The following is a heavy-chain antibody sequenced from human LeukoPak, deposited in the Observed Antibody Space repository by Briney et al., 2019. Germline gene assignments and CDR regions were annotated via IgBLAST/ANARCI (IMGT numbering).Heavy chain of an antibody. Sequence: KSSETLSLTCTVSGGSISSGSYYWSWIRQPAGKGLEWIGRIYTSGSTNYNPSLKSRVTMSVDTSKNQFSLKLSSVTAADTAVYYCARDRGGSYTYDYWGQGTLVTVSS. CDR1: GGSISSGSYY. D-gene: IGHD1-26*01. J-gene: IGHJ4*02. CDR2: IYTSGST. CDR3: ARDRGGSYTYDY. V-gene: IGHV4-61*02.